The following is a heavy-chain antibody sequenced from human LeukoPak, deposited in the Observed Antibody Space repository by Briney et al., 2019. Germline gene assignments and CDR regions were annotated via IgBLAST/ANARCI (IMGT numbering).Heavy chain of an antibody. CDR2: ISSSGSST. CDR3: ARVYSNSPEYGMDV. Sequence: GGSLRLSCAASGFTFSSYAMSWVRQAPGKGLEWVSAISSSGSSTYYADSVKGRFTISRHNSKNTLYLQMNSLRAEDTAVYYCARVYSNSPEYGMDVWGQGTTVTVS. D-gene: IGHD4-11*01. V-gene: IGHV3-23*01. CDR1: GFTFSSYA. J-gene: IGHJ6*02.